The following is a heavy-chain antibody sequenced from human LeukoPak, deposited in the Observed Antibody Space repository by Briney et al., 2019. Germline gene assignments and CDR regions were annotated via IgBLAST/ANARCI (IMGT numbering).Heavy chain of an antibody. CDR1: GFTFSSYG. Sequence: GGSLRLSCAASGFTFSSYGMHWVRQAPGKGLEWVAVIWYDGSNKYYAGSVKGRFTISRDNSKNTLYLKMNSLRAEDTAVYYCARTGYSSGQSGPYYFDYWAREPWSPSPQ. CDR2: IWYDGSNK. J-gene: IGHJ4*02. CDR3: ARTGYSSGQSGPYYFDY. D-gene: IGHD6-19*01. V-gene: IGHV3-33*01.